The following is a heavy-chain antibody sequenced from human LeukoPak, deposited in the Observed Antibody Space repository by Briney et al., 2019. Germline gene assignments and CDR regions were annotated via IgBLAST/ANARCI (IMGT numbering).Heavy chain of an antibody. D-gene: IGHD3-16*01. CDR3: ARATLDWFDP. J-gene: IGHJ5*02. CDR2: IYYSGST. CDR1: GGSISSSNYY. V-gene: IGHV4-39*07. Sequence: SETLSLTCTVSGGSISSSNYYWGWIRQPPGKGLEWIVSIYYSGSTYYNPSLKSRVTISVDTFKNQFSLKLSSVTAADTAVYYCARATLDWFDPWGQGTLVTVSS.